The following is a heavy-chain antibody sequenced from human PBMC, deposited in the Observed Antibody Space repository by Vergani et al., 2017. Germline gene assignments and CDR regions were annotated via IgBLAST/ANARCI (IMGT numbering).Heavy chain of an antibody. Sequence: VQLVESGGGLVKPGRSLRLSCAASGFTFSSYAMHWVRQAPGKGLEWVAVISYDGSNKYYADSVKGRFTISRDNSKNTLYLQMNSLRAEDTAVYYCARGAGYYYDSSDWSYWGQGTLVTVSS. CDR2: ISYDGSNK. D-gene: IGHD3-22*01. CDR1: GFTFSSYA. V-gene: IGHV3-30-3*01. CDR3: ARGAGYYYDSSDWSY. J-gene: IGHJ4*02.